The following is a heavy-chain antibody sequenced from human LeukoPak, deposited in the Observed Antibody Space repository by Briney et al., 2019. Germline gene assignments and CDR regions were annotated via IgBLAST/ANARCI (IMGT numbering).Heavy chain of an antibody. Sequence: GGSLRLSCEGSGFTFSSYAMHWVRQAPGKGLEWVSGISWNSGSIGYADSVKGRFTISRDNAKNSLYLQMNSLRAEDTALYYCAKDGVGYIDYWGQGTLVTVSS. D-gene: IGHD2-8*01. J-gene: IGHJ4*02. V-gene: IGHV3-9*01. CDR2: ISWNSGSI. CDR3: AKDGVGYIDY. CDR1: GFTFSSYA.